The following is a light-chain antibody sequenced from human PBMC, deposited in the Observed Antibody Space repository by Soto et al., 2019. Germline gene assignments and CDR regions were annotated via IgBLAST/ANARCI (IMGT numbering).Light chain of an antibody. J-gene: IGKJ1*01. V-gene: IGKV3-20*01. Sequence: EIALTHSQGTLSLCPGERATLSCLASQSVSSSYLAWYQQKPGQAPRLLIYGASSRATGIPDRFSGSGSGTDFTLTISRLEPEDFAVYYCQQYGSSPRTFGQGTKVDIK. CDR1: QSVSSSY. CDR3: QQYGSSPRT. CDR2: GAS.